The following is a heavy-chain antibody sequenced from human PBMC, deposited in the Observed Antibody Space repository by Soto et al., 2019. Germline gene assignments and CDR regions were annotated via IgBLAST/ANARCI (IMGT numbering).Heavy chain of an antibody. J-gene: IGHJ6*02. CDR3: ARPGDVSSGYSYYDGMAF. D-gene: IGHD3-22*01. CDR2: IDPSDSYT. CDR1: GYRFTSYW. V-gene: IGHV5-10-1*01. Sequence: GESLKISCKGSGYRFTSYWISWVRQMPGKGLEWMGRIDPSDSYTNYSPSFQGHVTISADKSISTAYLQWSSLKASDTAMYYCARPGDVSSGYSYYDGMAFWGQGTKVTGS.